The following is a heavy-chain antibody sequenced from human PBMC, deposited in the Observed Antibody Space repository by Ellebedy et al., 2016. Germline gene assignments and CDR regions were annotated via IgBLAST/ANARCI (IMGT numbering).Heavy chain of an antibody. Sequence: ASVKVSXXISGYSLSEISIHWVRQAPGSGLEWMGRFDPEDGQKVYAQKLQGRITMTEDTTADTAYMELRSLTSEDTAIYFCASTGGSFPNFDFWGQGTLVTVSS. CDR2: FDPEDGQK. CDR3: ASTGGSFPNFDF. V-gene: IGHV1-24*01. CDR1: GYSLSEIS. D-gene: IGHD1-26*01. J-gene: IGHJ4*02.